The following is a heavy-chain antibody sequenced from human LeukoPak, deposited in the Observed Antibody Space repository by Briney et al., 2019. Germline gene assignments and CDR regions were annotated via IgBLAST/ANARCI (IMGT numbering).Heavy chain of an antibody. CDR2: INHSGSI. J-gene: IGHJ4*02. Sequence: SETLSLTCAVYGASFNSYYWDWIRQPPGKGLEWIGEINHSGSIKYNPSLKSRVTTSVDRSKNQFALKMSGVTAADTAIYYCARGPLGSSGDYWGQGSLVTVSS. CDR3: ARGPLGSSGDY. CDR1: GASFNSYY. D-gene: IGHD6-6*01. V-gene: IGHV4-34*01.